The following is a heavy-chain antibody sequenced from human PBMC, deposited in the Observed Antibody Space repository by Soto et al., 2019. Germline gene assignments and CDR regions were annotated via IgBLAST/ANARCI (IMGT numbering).Heavy chain of an antibody. CDR3: AREGDIVVGLYAFDI. V-gene: IGHV1-18*01. CDR2: ISAYNGNT. Sequence: ASVKVSCKASGYTFTSYGISWVRQAPGQGLEWMGWISAYNGNTNYAQKLQGRVTMTTDTSTSTTYMERRCLRSDDTVVYYCAREGDIVVGLYAFDIWGQGTMVTVSS. D-gene: IGHD2-15*01. CDR1: GYTFTSYG. J-gene: IGHJ3*02.